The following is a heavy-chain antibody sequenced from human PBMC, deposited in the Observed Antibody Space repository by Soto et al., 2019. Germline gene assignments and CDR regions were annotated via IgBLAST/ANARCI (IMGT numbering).Heavy chain of an antibody. D-gene: IGHD6-13*01. CDR3: ARGGAYSSSWYAHY. CDR2: ISSSSSYT. Sequence: QVQLVESGGGLVKPGGSLRLSCAASGFTFSDYYMSWIRQAPGKGLEWVSYISSSSSYTNYADSVKGRFTISRDNAKNSLYLQMNSLRAENTAVYYCARGGAYSSSWYAHYWGQGTLVTVSS. CDR1: GFTFSDYY. J-gene: IGHJ4*02. V-gene: IGHV3-11*06.